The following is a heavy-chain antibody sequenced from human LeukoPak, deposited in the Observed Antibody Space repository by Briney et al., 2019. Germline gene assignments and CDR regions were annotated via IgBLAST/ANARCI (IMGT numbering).Heavy chain of an antibody. Sequence: GGSLRLSCAASKFTFSTYAMHGVRQAPGKGLEWVAVISYDGSNQYYADSVKGRFTISRDNSKNTLYLQMDSLRADDTAIYYCASNYGSGNTDYWGQGTLVTVSS. J-gene: IGHJ4*02. CDR2: ISYDGSNQ. V-gene: IGHV3-30-3*01. CDR3: ASNYGSGNTDY. D-gene: IGHD3-10*01. CDR1: KFTFSTYA.